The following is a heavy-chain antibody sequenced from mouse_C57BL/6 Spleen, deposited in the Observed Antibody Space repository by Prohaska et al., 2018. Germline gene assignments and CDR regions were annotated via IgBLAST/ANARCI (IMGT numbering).Heavy chain of an antibody. J-gene: IGHJ3*01. D-gene: IGHD3-3*01. CDR3: FVRGFAY. V-gene: IGHV1-52*01. CDR2: IDPFDCET. Sequence: QVKLQQPGAEMVRPGSSVKLSCKASGYTFTSSWKHWVNQRPIQGLEFICNIDPFDCETHYNQKFKDKATLTVDKPSRPVYMQLSSLTAEYSAVYYCFVRGFAYWGTGTLVTVSA. CDR1: GYTFTSSW.